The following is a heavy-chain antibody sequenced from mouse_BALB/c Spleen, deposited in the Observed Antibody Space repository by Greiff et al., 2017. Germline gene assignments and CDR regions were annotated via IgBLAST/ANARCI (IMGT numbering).Heavy chain of an antibody. D-gene: IGHD2-14*01. Sequence: QVQLKESGAELMKPGASVKISCKATGYTFSSYWIEWVKQRPGHGLEWIGEILPGSGSTNYNEKFKGKATFTADTSSNTAYMQLSSLTSEDSAVYYCARGVRRAWFAYWGQGTLVTVSA. V-gene: IGHV1-9*01. J-gene: IGHJ3*01. CDR1: GYTFSSYW. CDR2: ILPGSGST. CDR3: ARGVRRAWFAY.